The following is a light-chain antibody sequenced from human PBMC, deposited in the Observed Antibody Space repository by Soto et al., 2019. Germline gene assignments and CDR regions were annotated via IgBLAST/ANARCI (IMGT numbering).Light chain of an antibody. V-gene: IGLV1-51*01. J-gene: IGLJ3*02. CDR2: DND. Sequence: QSALTQPPSVSAAPGQKVTISCSGSSSNIGKNYVSWYQQFPGTAPKLLIYDNDKRPSGIPDRFSGSKSGTSATLGIAGLQTGDEADYYCGAWDSSLTAGVFGGGTKLTVL. CDR3: GAWDSSLTAGV. CDR1: SSNIGKNY.